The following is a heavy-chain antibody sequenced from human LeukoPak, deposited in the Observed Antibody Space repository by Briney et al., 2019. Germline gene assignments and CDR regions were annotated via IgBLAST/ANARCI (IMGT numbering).Heavy chain of an antibody. J-gene: IGHJ4*02. CDR2: IHPADADT. CDR3: ASPVDTSMAFDY. Sequence: PGESLKISCKGSRYSFTNYWIAWVRQMPGKGLEWMGIIHPADADTRYNPSFQGQATISADKSISTAFLQWSSLKASDTAMYYCASPVDTSMAFDYWGQGTPVTVSS. CDR1: RYSFTNYW. V-gene: IGHV5-51*01. D-gene: IGHD5-18*01.